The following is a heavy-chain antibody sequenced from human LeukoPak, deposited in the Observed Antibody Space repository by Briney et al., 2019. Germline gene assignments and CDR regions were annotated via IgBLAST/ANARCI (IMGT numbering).Heavy chain of an antibody. CDR1: GGTFSSYA. Sequence: ASVKVSCKASGGTFSSYAISWVRQAPGQGLEWMGGIIPIFGTANYAQKFQGRVTITADESTSTAYMELSSLRSEDTAVYYCASLGYYGSGSYLDYWGQGTLVTVSS. V-gene: IGHV1-69*13. CDR3: ASLGYYGSGSYLDY. D-gene: IGHD3-10*01. CDR2: IIPIFGTA. J-gene: IGHJ4*02.